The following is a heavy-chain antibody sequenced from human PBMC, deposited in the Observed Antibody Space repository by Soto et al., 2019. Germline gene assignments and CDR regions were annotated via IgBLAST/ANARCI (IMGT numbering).Heavy chain of an antibody. V-gene: IGHV3-15*04. Sequence: EVQLVESGGGLVEPGGSLRLSCAASGFTFNNAWMTWVRQAPGKGLEWVGRIESKTDGETTDYAASVKGRFTISRDDSKDTLSMQMSHLKTEHTAVYSCTTGDGQFYCMDVWGQGTTVTVSS. CDR3: TTGDGQFYCMDV. CDR1: GFTFNNAW. D-gene: IGHD4-4*01. J-gene: IGHJ6*01. CDR2: IESKTDGETT.